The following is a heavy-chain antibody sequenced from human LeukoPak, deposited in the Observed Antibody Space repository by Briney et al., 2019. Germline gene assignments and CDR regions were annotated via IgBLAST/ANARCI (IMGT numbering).Heavy chain of an antibody. D-gene: IGHD1-26*01. J-gene: IGHJ6*03. V-gene: IGHV4-59*01. CDR3: ARVPRSGSYSGYYYYYMDV. CDR2: IYYSGST. CDR1: GGSISSYY. Sequence: SETLSLTCTVSGGSISSYYWSWIRQPPGKGLEWIGYIYYSGSTNYNTSLQSRVTISVDTSNNQFSLNMNYVTAADTAVYYCARVPRSGSYSGYYYYYMDVWGKGTTVTVSS.